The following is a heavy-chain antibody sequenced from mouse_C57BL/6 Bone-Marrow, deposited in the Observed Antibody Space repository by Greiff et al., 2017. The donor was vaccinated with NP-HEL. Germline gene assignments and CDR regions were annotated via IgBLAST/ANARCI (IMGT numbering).Heavy chain of an antibody. CDR2: IHPNSGST. Sequence: QVQLQQPGAELVKPGASVKLSCKASGYTFTSYWMHWVKQRPGQGLEWIGMIHPNSGSTNYNEKFKSKATLTVDKSSSTAYMQLSSLTSEDSAVYYSAGIYDYDTWFAYWGQGTLVTVSA. V-gene: IGHV1-64*01. CDR1: GYTFTSYW. CDR3: AGIYDYDTWFAY. D-gene: IGHD2-4*01. J-gene: IGHJ3*01.